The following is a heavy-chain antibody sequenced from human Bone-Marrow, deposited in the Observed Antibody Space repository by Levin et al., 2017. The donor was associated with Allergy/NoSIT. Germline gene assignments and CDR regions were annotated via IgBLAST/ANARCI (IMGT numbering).Heavy chain of an antibody. CDR1: GFTFSVFE. Sequence: GGSLRLSCVGSGFTFSVFEMNWVRQAPGKGLEWLSYISSTSSTIKYADSVRGRFIISRDNARNSVSLKMENLKAEDTGIYYCARLFGFSGGHYWGQGTLVTVSS. V-gene: IGHV3-48*03. J-gene: IGHJ1*01. CDR2: ISSTSSTI. CDR3: ARLFGFSGGHY. D-gene: IGHD3-3*01.